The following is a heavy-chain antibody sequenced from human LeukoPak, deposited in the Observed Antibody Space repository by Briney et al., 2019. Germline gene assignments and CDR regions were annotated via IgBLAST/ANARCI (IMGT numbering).Heavy chain of an antibody. Sequence: PGGSLRLSCAASGFTFSSYEMNWVRQAPGKGLEWVSYISGSGSTIYYADSVKGRFTISRDNAKNSLYLQMNSLRAEDTAVYYCARMEDAFDIWGQGTMVTVSS. J-gene: IGHJ3*02. CDR1: GFTFSSYE. V-gene: IGHV3-48*03. CDR2: ISGSGSTI. CDR3: ARMEDAFDI. D-gene: IGHD3-3*01.